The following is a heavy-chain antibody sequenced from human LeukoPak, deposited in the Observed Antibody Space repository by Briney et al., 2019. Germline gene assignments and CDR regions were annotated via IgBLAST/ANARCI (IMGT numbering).Heavy chain of an antibody. Sequence: GGSLRLSCAASGFTFSSYGMHWVRQAPGKGLEWVAVIWYDGSNKYYADSVKGRFTIFRDNSKTTLYLQMNSLRAEDTAVYYCARDLEITTGTTEDAFDIWGQGTMVTVSS. CDR3: ARDLEITTGTTEDAFDI. V-gene: IGHV3-33*01. CDR2: IWYDGSNK. D-gene: IGHD1-1*01. CDR1: GFTFSSYG. J-gene: IGHJ3*02.